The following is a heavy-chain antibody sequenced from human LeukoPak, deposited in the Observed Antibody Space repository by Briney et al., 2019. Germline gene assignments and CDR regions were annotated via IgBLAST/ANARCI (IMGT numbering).Heavy chain of an antibody. V-gene: IGHV4-30-2*01. J-gene: IGHJ5*02. D-gene: IGHD6-13*01. CDR1: GGSISSGGYS. CDR3: ARLYSSSSYNWFDP. CDR2: INHSGST. Sequence: PSETLSLTCAVSGGSISSGGYSWSWIRQPPGKGLEWIGEINHSGSTNYNPSLKSRVTISVDTSKNQFSLKLSSVTAADTAVYYCARLYSSSSYNWFDPWGQGTLVTVSS.